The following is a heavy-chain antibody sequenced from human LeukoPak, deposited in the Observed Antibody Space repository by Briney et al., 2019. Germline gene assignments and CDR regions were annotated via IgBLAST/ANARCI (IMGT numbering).Heavy chain of an antibody. CDR3: ARDRHYYDT. Sequence: ASVKVSCKASGYTFTSYGISWVRQAPGQGLEWMGGIIPIFGTANYAQKFQGRVTITTDESTSTAYMELSSLRSEDTAVYYCARDRHYYDTWGQGTLVTVSS. CDR1: GYTFTSYG. J-gene: IGHJ4*02. CDR2: IIPIFGTA. V-gene: IGHV1-69*05.